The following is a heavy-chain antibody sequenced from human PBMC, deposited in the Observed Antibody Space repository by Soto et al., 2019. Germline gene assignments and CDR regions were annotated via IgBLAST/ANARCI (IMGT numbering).Heavy chain of an antibody. D-gene: IGHD2-2*01. V-gene: IGHV4-34*01. CDR3: ARVRGNQLLGWFDP. Sequence: SETLSLTCAVSGGSFSGYTWTWIRQSPGKGLEWIGQINGAGSAVYSPSLKSRITISLGTSSNQFFLKLTSVTAADTAVYYCARVRGNQLLGWFDPWGQGTLVTVSA. J-gene: IGHJ5*02. CDR2: INGAGSA. CDR1: GGSFSGYT.